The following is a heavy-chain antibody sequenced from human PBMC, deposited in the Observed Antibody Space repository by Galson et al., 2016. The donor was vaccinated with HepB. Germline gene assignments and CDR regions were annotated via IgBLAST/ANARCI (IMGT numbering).Heavy chain of an antibody. CDR1: GFAVRNNY. V-gene: IGHV3-53*01. Sequence: SLRLSCAASGFAVRNNYMTWVRQAPGKGLEWVSVIYSGGATSYADSLKGRFTISRDNAKNTLYLHMNRLRADDTAVYYCARDNYGMDVWGHGTTVTVSS. J-gene: IGHJ6*02. CDR2: IYSGGAT. CDR3: ARDNYGMDV.